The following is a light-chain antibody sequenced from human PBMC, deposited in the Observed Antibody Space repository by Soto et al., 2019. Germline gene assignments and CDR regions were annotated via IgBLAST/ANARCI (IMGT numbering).Light chain of an antibody. Sequence: DIVMTQSPDSLAVSLGEMAYITCRSSQAVFRDSSGRHLLAWYQQKPGQPPKLLIYWASTRESGVPDRFSGSGSGTDFTLTISSLQAEDVAVYYCQQLYSPPLFTLGQGTKLEI. J-gene: IGKJ2*01. CDR3: QQLYSPPLFT. V-gene: IGKV4-1*01. CDR2: WAS. CDR1: QAVFRDSSGRHL.